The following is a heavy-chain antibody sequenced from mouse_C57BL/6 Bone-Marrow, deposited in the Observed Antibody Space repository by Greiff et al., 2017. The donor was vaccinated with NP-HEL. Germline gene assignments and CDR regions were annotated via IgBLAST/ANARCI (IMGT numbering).Heavy chain of an antibody. CDR2: IWSGGST. Sequence: VQRVESGPGLVQPSQSLSITCTVSGFSLTSYGVHWVRQSPGKGLEWLGVIWSGGSTDYNAAFISRLSISKDNSKSQVFYKMHSLQADDTAIYYGARKGLHYYGSSYGFAYWGQGTLVTVSA. CDR1: GFSLTSYG. J-gene: IGHJ3*01. V-gene: IGHV2-2*01. CDR3: ARKGLHYYGSSYGFAY. D-gene: IGHD1-1*01.